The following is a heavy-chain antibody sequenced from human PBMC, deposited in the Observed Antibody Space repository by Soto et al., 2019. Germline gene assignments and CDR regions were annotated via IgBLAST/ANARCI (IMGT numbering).Heavy chain of an antibody. CDR1: GGSISSGGYY. D-gene: IGHD3-10*01. V-gene: IGHV4-31*03. CDR2: IYYSGST. Sequence: VQLQESGPGLVKPSQTLSLTCTVSGGSISSGGYYWSWILHHPGKGLEWIGYIYYSGSTYYNPSLNSRVTIPIDTSKKQFSLKLRSVTAAATAVYYCAREPGVWGQGTLVTVSS. J-gene: IGHJ4*02. CDR3: AREPGV.